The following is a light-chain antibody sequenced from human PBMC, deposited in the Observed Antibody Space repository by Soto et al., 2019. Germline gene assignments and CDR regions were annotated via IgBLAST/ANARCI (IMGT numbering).Light chain of an antibody. Sequence: QSVLTQPPSASGTPGQRVSFSCSGSSSNIGSNTVNWYQQLPGTAPKLLVYSNDQRPSGVPDRFSGSKSGTSASLAISGLQSEDEADYYCVAWDDSLDGVVFGGGTKLTVL. J-gene: IGLJ2*01. CDR1: SSNIGSNT. CDR3: VAWDDSLDGVV. CDR2: SND. V-gene: IGLV1-44*01.